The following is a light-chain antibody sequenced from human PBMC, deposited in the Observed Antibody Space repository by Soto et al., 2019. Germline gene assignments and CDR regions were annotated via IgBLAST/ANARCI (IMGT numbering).Light chain of an antibody. J-gene: IGKJ1*01. CDR2: GAS. V-gene: IGKV3-15*01. CDR3: QQYNNWPPWT. Sequence: RVMTQSPATLSLSPGERATLSCRASQSVSTNVAWYQQKPGQAPRLLIYGASTRATDIPARFSGSGSGTDFTLTISSLQFEDFAVYYCQQYNNWPPWTFGQGTKVDIK. CDR1: QSVSTN.